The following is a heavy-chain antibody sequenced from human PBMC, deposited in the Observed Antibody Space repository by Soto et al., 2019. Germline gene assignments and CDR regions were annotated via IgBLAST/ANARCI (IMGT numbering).Heavy chain of an antibody. CDR2: ISTYNGNT. J-gene: IGHJ4*02. D-gene: IGHD5-12*01. CDR1: GYTFTTSG. CDR3: ARGYSYGSRYYIDY. V-gene: IGHV1-18*01. Sequence: ASVKVSCKASGYTFTTSGITWVRQAPGQGLEWMGWISTYNGNTNYAQKLQGRVTLTTDTFTSTAYMEMRSLRSDDTAVYYCARGYSYGSRYYIDYWGQGTLVTVSS.